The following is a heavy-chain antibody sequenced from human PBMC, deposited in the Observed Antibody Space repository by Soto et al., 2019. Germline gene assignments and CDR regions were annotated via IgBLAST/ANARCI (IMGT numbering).Heavy chain of an antibody. CDR1: GGSFSGYY. CDR3: ARLPMYYDILTGYPNNWFDP. D-gene: IGHD3-9*01. CDR2: INHSGST. Sequence: SETLSLTCAVYGGSFSGYYWSWIRQPPGKGLEWIGEINHSGSTNYNPSLKSRVTISVDTSKNQFSLKLSSVTAADTAVYYCARLPMYYDILTGYPNNWFDPWGQGTLVTVSS. J-gene: IGHJ5*02. V-gene: IGHV4-34*01.